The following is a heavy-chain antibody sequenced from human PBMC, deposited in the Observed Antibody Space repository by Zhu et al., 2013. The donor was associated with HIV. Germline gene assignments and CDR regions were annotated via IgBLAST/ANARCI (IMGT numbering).Heavy chain of an antibody. CDR3: AKDHGLLVKGYYYYGMDV. D-gene: IGHD6-13*01. CDR2: ISYDGSNK. Sequence: VQLVESGGGVVQPGRSLRLSCAASGFTFSSYGMHWVRQAPGKGLEWVAVISYDGSNKYYADSVKGRFTISRDNSKNTLYLQMNSLRAEDTAVYYCAKDHGLLVKGYYYYGMDVWGQGTTVTVSS. J-gene: IGHJ6*02. V-gene: IGHV3-30*18. CDR1: GFTFSSYG.